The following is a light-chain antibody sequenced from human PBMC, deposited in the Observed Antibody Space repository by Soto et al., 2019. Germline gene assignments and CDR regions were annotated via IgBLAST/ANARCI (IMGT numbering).Light chain of an antibody. V-gene: IGKV3-20*01. J-gene: IGKJ4*01. CDR2: GAS. CDR1: QSVSSNY. CDR3: QQLNSYPLT. Sequence: EIVLTQSPGTLSLSPGERATLSCRAGQSVSSNYLAWYQQKPGLAPRLLIYGASTRATGIPDRFSGSGSGTDFTLTISSLQPEDSATYYCQQLNSYPLTFGGGTKVDIK.